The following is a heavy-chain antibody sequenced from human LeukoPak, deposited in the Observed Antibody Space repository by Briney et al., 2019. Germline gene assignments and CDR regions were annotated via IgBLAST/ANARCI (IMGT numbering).Heavy chain of an antibody. J-gene: IGHJ4*02. D-gene: IGHD4-17*01. CDR2: IIPIFGTA. V-gene: IGHV1-69*05. CDR1: GGTFSSYA. CDR3: ARDSPYGDSDY. Sequence: ASVKVSCKASGGTFSSYAISWVRQAPGQGLEWMGRIIPIFGTANYAQKFQGRVTITTDESTSTAYMELSSLRSEDTAVYYCARDSPYGDSDYWGREPWSPSPQ.